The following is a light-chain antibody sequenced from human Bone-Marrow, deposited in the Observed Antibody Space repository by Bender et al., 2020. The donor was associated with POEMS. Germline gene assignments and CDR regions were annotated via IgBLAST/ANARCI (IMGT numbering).Light chain of an antibody. V-gene: IGLV3-21*02. Sequence: SFELTQPPSVSVAPGQTARITCGGNNIEGKSVHWYQQKPGQAPVLVVHDDSDRPSGIPERISGSNSGNTASLTISGLQAEDYGDYYCSSYAGSSTLVFGGGTKLTVL. CDR2: DDS. CDR3: SSYAGSSTLV. CDR1: NIEGKS. J-gene: IGLJ2*01.